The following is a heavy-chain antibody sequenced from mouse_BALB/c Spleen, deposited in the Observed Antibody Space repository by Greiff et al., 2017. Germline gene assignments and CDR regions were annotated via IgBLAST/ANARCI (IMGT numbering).Heavy chain of an antibody. J-gene: IGHJ4*01. Sequence: EVQVVESGGDLVKPGGSLKLSCAASGFTFSSYGMSWVRQTPDKRLEWVATISSGGSYTYYPDSVKGRFTISRDNAKNTLYLQMSSLKSEDTATYYCARQDRFYAMDYWGQGTSVTVSS. CDR2: ISSGGSYT. V-gene: IGHV5-6*01. CDR1: GFTFSSYG. CDR3: ARQDRFYAMDY.